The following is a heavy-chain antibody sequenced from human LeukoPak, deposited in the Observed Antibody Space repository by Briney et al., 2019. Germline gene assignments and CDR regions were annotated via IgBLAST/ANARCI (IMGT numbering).Heavy chain of an antibody. CDR3: AREFPRQGYSSGALGY. Sequence: GGSLRLSCEASEFTFKSHTMNWVRQAPWKGLEWVSSITSTSGHIYYTDSVKGRFTISRDNAKNSLYLQMNSLRAEDTAVYYCAREFPRQGYSSGALGYWGQGTLVTVSS. CDR2: ITSTSGHI. V-gene: IGHV3-21*01. CDR1: EFTFKSHT. J-gene: IGHJ4*02. D-gene: IGHD6-19*01.